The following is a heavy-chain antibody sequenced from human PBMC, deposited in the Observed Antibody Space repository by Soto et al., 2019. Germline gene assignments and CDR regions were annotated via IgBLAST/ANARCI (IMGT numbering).Heavy chain of an antibody. CDR1: GLTGGGNY. CDR2: IYSGGST. Sequence: GGFLRLSCAASGLTGGGNYMSWVRQAPGKGLEWVSVIYSGGSTYYADSVKGRFTISRDNSKNTLYLQMNSLRAEDTAVYYCARAWLELPPFDYWGQGTLVTVSS. CDR3: ARAWLELPPFDY. D-gene: IGHD1-26*01. V-gene: IGHV3-66*01. J-gene: IGHJ4*02.